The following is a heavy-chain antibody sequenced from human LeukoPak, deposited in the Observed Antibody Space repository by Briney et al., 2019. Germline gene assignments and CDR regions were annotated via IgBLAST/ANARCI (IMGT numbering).Heavy chain of an antibody. CDR3: ARARGPYSWWLAPNFDY. J-gene: IGHJ4*02. Sequence: ASVKVSCKASGYTFTSYGISWVRQAPGQGLEWMGWISAYNGNTNYAQKLQDRVTMTTDTSTSTAYMELRSLRSDDTAVYYCARARGPYSWWLAPNFDYWGQGTLVTVSS. V-gene: IGHV1-18*01. CDR2: ISAYNGNT. CDR1: GYTFTSYG. D-gene: IGHD6-19*01.